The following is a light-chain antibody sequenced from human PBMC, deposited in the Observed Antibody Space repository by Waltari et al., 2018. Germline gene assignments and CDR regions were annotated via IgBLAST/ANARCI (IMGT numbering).Light chain of an antibody. CDR3: MQGTLRT. CDR2: KVS. Sequence: DVVLTQSPLSLPVTLGQPASIPCKSSQSLVYRDGNTYLSWFQQRPGQSPRRLIYKVSNRDSGVPDRFSGSGSGTDFTLKISRVEAEDVGVYYCMQGTLRTFGQGTKVEIK. CDR1: QSLVYRDGNTY. V-gene: IGKV2-30*01. J-gene: IGKJ1*01.